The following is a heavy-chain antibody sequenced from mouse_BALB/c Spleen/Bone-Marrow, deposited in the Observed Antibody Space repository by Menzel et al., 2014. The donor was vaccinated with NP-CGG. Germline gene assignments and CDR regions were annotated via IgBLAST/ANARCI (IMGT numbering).Heavy chain of an antibody. CDR1: GFSLSTYNTA. D-gene: IGHD1-1*01. CDR3: AHRARGSNKFYSMDY. V-gene: IGHV8-8-1*01. Sequence: VKLMESGPGILQPSQTLSLTCSFSGFSLSTYNTAVNWIRQPSGKGLEWLAQIGSDDSKLYNPFLKSRITISKDTSNSQVFLKIASVDTEDSATYYCAHRARGSNKFYSMDYWGQGTSVTVSS. J-gene: IGHJ4*01. CDR2: IGSDDSK.